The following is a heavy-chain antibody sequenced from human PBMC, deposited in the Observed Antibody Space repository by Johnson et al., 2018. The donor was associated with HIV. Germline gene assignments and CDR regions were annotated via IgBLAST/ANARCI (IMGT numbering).Heavy chain of an antibody. CDR3: ARDDDYSKVRAFDI. D-gene: IGHD4-11*01. CDR1: GFSFDDYA. V-gene: IGHV3-7*01. J-gene: IGHJ3*02. Sequence: VQLVESGGGLVQPGRSLRLSCAASGFSFDDYAMHWVRQAPGQGLEWVANIKHDGSDKYYVGSVTGRFTISRDNAKSSLYLQMNSLRAEDTAVYYCARDDDYSKVRAFDIWGQGTMVTVSS. CDR2: IKHDGSDK.